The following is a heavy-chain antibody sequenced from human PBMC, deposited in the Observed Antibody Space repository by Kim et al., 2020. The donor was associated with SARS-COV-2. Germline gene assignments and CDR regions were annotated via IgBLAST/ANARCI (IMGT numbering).Heavy chain of an antibody. Sequence: ASVKVSCKASEYTFTVYHMHWVRQAPGQGLEWMGWINPNTGGTNSAPNFQGRVTMTRDTSISTAYMVLSGLRFDDTAVYYCARGPMVRGMDVWGQGTTVT. CDR1: EYTFTVYH. CDR2: INPNTGGT. J-gene: IGHJ6*02. V-gene: IGHV1-2*02. CDR3: ARGPMVRGMDV. D-gene: IGHD3-10*01.